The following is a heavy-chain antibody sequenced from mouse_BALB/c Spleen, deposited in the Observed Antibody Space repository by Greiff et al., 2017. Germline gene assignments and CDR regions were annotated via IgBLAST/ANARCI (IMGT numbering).Heavy chain of an antibody. D-gene: IGHD2-10*02. J-gene: IGHJ4*01. Sequence: QVQLKQSGPELVKPGASVKISCKASGYTFTDYYINWVKQKPGQGLEWIGWIYPGSGNTKYNEKFKGKATLTVDTSSSTAYMQLSSLTSEDTAVYFCARSGYGNLLYYAMDYWGQGTSVTVSS. CDR2: IYPGSGNT. V-gene: IGHV1-84*02. CDR1: GYTFTDYY. CDR3: ARSGYGNLLYYAMDY.